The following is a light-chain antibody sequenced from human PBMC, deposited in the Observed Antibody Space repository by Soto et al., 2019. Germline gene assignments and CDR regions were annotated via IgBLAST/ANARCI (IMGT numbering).Light chain of an antibody. J-gene: IGKJ2*01. CDR1: QSVSSY. CDR2: DAS. CDR3: QQRSNWPPYT. V-gene: IGKV3-11*01. Sequence: EIVLTQSPATLSLSPGERATLSCRASQSVSSYLAWYQQKPGQAPRLLIYDASNRATGIPARFSGSGSGTDCPLTISSLEPEDFAVYYCQQRSNWPPYTFGQGTKLEIK.